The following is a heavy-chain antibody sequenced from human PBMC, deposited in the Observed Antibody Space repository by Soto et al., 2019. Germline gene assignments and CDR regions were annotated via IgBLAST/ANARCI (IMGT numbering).Heavy chain of an antibody. CDR2: INTDTGYT. CDR3: VRGKEAGVWFDP. CDR1: GFIFSHHS. V-gene: IGHV1-3*04. D-gene: IGHD1-26*01. Sequence: QVQLVQSGAEVAKPGASVQISCKASGFIFSHHSIHWVRQAPGQGLEWMGWINTDTGYTKYSQKFQARVTITGDTSAKTAYMDLSSLRSEDTAVYYCVRGKEAGVWFDPWGQGTLVTVSS. J-gene: IGHJ5*02.